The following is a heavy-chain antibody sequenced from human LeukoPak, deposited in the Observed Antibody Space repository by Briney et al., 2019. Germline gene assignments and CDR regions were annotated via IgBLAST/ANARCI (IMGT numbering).Heavy chain of an antibody. Sequence: GGSLRLSCAAPGFTFTSYAMSWVRQAPGKGLGWVSTISGRGGSTNYADSVKGRFTISRDNSKNTLYLQMNSLRAEDTAVYYCATSVSYYNLDYWGQGTLVTVSS. J-gene: IGHJ4*02. CDR2: ISGRGGST. V-gene: IGHV3-23*01. D-gene: IGHD3-10*01. CDR1: GFTFTSYA. CDR3: ATSVSYYNLDY.